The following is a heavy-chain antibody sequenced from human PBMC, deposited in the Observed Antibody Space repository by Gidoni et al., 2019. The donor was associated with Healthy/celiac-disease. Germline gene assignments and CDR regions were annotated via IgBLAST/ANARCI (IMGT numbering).Heavy chain of an antibody. CDR2: ISWNSGSI. D-gene: IGHD3-22*01. V-gene: IGHV3-9*01. Sequence: EVQLVESGGGWVQPGRSLRLSCAASGFTFDDYAMHWVRQSPGKGREWVSGISWNSGSIGYADSVKGRFTISRDNAKNSLYLQMNSLRAEDTALYYCAKLYSSGFAFDIWGQGTMVTVSS. CDR3: AKLYSSGFAFDI. CDR1: GFTFDDYA. J-gene: IGHJ3*02.